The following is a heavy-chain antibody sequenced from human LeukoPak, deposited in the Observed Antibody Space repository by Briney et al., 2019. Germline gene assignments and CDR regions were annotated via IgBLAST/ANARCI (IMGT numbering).Heavy chain of an antibody. CDR2: IYYSGST. CDR3: ARDLRGVGEWFDP. V-gene: IGHV4-31*03. D-gene: IGHD3-10*01. Sequence: SQTLSLTCTVSGGSISSGGYYWSWIRQHPGKGLEWIGYIYYSGSTYYNPSLKSRVTISVDTPKNQFSLKLSSVTAADTAVYYCARDLRGVGEWFDPWGQGTLVTVSS. CDR1: GGSISSGGYY. J-gene: IGHJ5*02.